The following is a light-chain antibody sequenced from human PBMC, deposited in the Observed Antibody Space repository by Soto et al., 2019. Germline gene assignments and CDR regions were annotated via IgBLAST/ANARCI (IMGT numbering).Light chain of an antibody. CDR1: SSNIGAGYD. Sequence: QLVLTQPPSVSGAPGQRVTISCTGSSSNIGAGYDVHWYQQLPGTAPKLLIYGNSNRPSGVPDRFSGSKSGTSASLAITGLQAEDEADYYCQSYDISLSGSTVVFGGGTKLTVL. J-gene: IGLJ2*01. CDR3: QSYDISLSGSTVV. V-gene: IGLV1-40*01. CDR2: GNS.